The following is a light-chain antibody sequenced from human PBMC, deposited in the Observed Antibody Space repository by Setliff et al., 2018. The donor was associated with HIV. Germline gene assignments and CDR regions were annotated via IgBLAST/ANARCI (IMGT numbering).Light chain of an antibody. CDR2: EVS. CDR3: CSYAGSSTPYV. J-gene: IGLJ1*01. CDR1: SSDVGSYNL. Sequence: VLTQPASVSGSPGQSITISCTGTSSDVGSYNLVSWYQQHPGKAPKLMIYEVSKRPSGVSNRLSGSKSGNTASLTISGLQAEDEADYYCCSYAGSSTPYVFGSGTKVTVL. V-gene: IGLV2-23*02.